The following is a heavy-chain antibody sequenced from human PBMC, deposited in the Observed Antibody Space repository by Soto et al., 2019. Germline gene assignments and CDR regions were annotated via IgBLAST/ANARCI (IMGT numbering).Heavy chain of an antibody. CDR1: GFTFSSYA. D-gene: IGHD3-3*01. V-gene: IGHV3-30-3*01. CDR3: ARDSGTIFGVAQYYYYYGMDV. Sequence: QVQLVESGGGVVQPGRSLRLSCAASGFTFSSYAMHWVRQAPGKGLEWVAVISYDGSNKYYADSVKGRFTISRDNSKNSLYLQMNSLRAEDTAVYYCARDSGTIFGVAQYYYYYGMDVWGQGTTVTVSS. CDR2: ISYDGSNK. J-gene: IGHJ6*02.